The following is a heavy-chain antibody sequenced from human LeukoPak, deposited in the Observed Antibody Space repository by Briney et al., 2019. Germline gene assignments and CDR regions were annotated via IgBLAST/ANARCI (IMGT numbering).Heavy chain of an antibody. J-gene: IGHJ4*02. CDR3: ARENEPVQHFDY. D-gene: IGHD1-1*01. V-gene: IGHV1-69*04. CDR2: IIPILGIA. Sequence: ASVKVSCKASGGTFSSYTISWVRQAPGQGLEWMGRIIPILGIANYAQRFQGRVTITADKSTSTAYMELSSLRSEDTAVYYCARENEPVQHFDYWGQGTLVTVSS. CDR1: GGTFSSYT.